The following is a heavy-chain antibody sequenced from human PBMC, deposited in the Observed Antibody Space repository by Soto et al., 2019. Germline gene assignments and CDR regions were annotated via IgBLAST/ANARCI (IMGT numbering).Heavy chain of an antibody. D-gene: IGHD2-21*01. J-gene: IGHJ4*02. Sequence: VQLVESGGGVVRPGGSLRLSCAASGFTFDDYGMSWVRQAPGKGLEWVSGISWNGDSTGYVDSVKGRFTISRDNAKNSLYLQMNSLSAEDTALYHCARVSYCGGDCYSGYLDYWGQGTLGTVSS. CDR2: ISWNGDST. CDR3: ARVSYCGGDCYSGYLDY. CDR1: GFTFDDYG. V-gene: IGHV3-20*01.